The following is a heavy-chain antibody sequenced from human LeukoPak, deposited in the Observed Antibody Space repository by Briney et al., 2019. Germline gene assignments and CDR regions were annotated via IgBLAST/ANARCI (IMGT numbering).Heavy chain of an antibody. CDR3: ARASPQQAFLFDY. J-gene: IGHJ4*02. D-gene: IGHD1/OR15-1a*01. CDR2: IYYSGST. V-gene: IGHV4-39*01. CDR1: GGSISSSSYY. Sequence: SETLSLTCTVSGGSISSSSYYWGWIRQPPGKGLEWIGSIYYSGSTYYNPSLKSRVTISVDTSKNQFSLKLSSVTAADTAVYYCARASPQQAFLFDYWDQGTLVTVSS.